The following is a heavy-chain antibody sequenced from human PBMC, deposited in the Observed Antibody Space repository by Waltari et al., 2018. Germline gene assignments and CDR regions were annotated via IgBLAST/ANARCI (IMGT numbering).Heavy chain of an antibody. CDR3: TTANCGGDCPGLNWFDP. D-gene: IGHD2-21*02. V-gene: IGHV3-15*05. J-gene: IGHJ5*02. CDR2: IRSKAEGGTA. CDR1: GFIFTKAR. Sequence: EVQLVESGGGLVKPGGSLRRSCTASGFIFTKARLCWRRQDPGKGLELVGRIRSKAEGGTAENAAPVRGRFSISRDDSKNTLYLQMDRLQIEDTAMYYCTTANCGGDCPGLNWFDPWGQGTLVTVSS.